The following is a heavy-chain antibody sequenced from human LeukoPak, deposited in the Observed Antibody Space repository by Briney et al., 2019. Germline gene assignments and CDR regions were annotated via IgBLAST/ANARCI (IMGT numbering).Heavy chain of an antibody. J-gene: IGHJ4*02. CDR2: ISASGTLT. CDR3: ARSLLYDIGVSFDY. CDR1: GFTSSSYE. D-gene: IGHD3-9*01. V-gene: IGHV3-48*03. Sequence: GGSLRLSCAASGFTSSSYEMNWVRQAPGKGLERISYISASGTLTHYADSVEGRFTISRDNAKNSLYLQMNSLRAEDTAVYYCARSLLYDIGVSFDYWGQGTLVTVSS.